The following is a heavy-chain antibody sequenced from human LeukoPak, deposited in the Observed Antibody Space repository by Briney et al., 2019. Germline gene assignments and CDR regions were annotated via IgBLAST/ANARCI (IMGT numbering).Heavy chain of an antibody. Sequence: PSETLSLTCTVSGGSISSSSYYWGWIRQPPGKGLEWIGSIYYSGSTYYNPSLKSRVTIAVDTSKNQFSLKLNSVTAADTAVYYCARDGQQLVRGDWFDSWGQGTLVTVSS. CDR2: IYYSGST. CDR1: GGSISSSSYY. V-gene: IGHV4-39*07. D-gene: IGHD6-13*01. CDR3: ARDGQQLVRGDWFDS. J-gene: IGHJ5*01.